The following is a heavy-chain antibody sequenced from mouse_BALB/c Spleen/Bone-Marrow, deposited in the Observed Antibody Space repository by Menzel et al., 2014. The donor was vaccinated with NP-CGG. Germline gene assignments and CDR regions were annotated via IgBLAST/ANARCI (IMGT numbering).Heavy chain of an antibody. V-gene: IGHV3-5*02. Sequence: EVKLEESGPGLVKPSQTVSLTCTVTGISITTGNYRWSWIRQFPGNKLEWIGYIYYSGTITYNPSLTSRTTITRDTSKNQFFLEMNSLTAEDTATYYCARFYGNYFGYWGQGTTLTVSS. D-gene: IGHD2-1*01. CDR2: IYYSGTI. CDR1: GISITTGNYR. CDR3: ARFYGNYFGY. J-gene: IGHJ2*01.